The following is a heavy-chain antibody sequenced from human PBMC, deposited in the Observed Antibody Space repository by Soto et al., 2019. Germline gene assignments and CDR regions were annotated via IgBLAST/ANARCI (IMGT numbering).Heavy chain of an antibody. CDR3: GLWASTGGLDV. CDR2: TSYDGSNK. CDR1: GFTFRSYV. Sequence: QVQLVESGGGVVQPGTSLRVSCGGSGFTFRSYVIHWVRQAPGKGLEWVALTSYDGSNKYYGDSVRGPFTISGDNYRNKLEPKMDSLILERTAIFCCGLWASTGGLDVWCQGTLVSVSS. V-gene: IGHV3-30*03. D-gene: IGHD2-8*02. J-gene: IGHJ1*01.